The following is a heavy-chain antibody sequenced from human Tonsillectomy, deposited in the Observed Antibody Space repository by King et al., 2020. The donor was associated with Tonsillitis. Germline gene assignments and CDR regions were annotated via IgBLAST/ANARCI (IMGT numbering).Heavy chain of an antibody. CDR2: ISYDGDIK. Sequence: VQLVESGGGVVQPGRSLRLSCAASGFTFSGYGMHWVRQAPGKGLEWVAVISYDGDIKYYADSVKGRFTISRDNSKNTLYLQMNSLRAEDTAVYYCANTETSIRAVAWLGAFDMWGQGTMVSLF. CDR1: GFTFSGYG. CDR3: ANTETSIRAVAWLGAFDM. D-gene: IGHD3-3*02. V-gene: IGHV3-30*18. J-gene: IGHJ3*02.